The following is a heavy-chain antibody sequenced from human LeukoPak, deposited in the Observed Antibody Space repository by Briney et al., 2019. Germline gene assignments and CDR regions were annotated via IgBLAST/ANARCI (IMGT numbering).Heavy chain of an antibody. CDR1: GGSFSGYY. CDR2: INHSGST. Sequence: EPSETLSLTCAVYGGSFSGYYWSWIRQPPGKGLEWIGEINHSGSTNYNPSLKSRVTISVDTSKNQFSLKLSSVTAADTAVYYCARDEMATIGRALDYWGQGTLVTVSS. J-gene: IGHJ4*02. V-gene: IGHV4-34*01. CDR3: ARDEMATIGRALDY. D-gene: IGHD5-24*01.